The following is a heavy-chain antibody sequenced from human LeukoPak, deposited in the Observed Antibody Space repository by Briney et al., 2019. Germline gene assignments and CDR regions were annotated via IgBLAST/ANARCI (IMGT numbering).Heavy chain of an antibody. CDR3: ARGQKGGYSYGTIGGFDY. CDR2: IIPIFGTP. V-gene: IGHV1-69*05. Sequence: SVKVSCKASGGTFSSYAISWVRQAPGQGLEWMGGIIPIFGTPNYAQKFQGRVTITTDESTSTAYMELSSLRSEDTAVYYCARGQKGGYSYGTIGGFDYWGQGTLVTVSS. J-gene: IGHJ4*02. D-gene: IGHD5-18*01. CDR1: GGTFSSYA.